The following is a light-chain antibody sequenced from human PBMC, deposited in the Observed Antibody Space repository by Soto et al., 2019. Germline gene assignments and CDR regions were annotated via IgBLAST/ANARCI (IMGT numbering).Light chain of an antibody. CDR1: QSVSSNY. J-gene: IGKJ2*01. V-gene: IGKV3-20*01. Sequence: EIVLTQSPGTLSLSPGDRVTLSCRASQSVSSNYVAWYQQNPGQAPRLLINGASSRATGIPDRFSGSGSGTDFTLIISSLEPEDFAVYYCQQYGTSPYTFGQGTKLEIK. CDR2: GAS. CDR3: QQYGTSPYT.